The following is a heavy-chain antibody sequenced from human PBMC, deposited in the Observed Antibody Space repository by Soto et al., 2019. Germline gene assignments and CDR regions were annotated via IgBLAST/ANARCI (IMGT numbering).Heavy chain of an antibody. Sequence: PSETLSLTCTVSGGSISSYYWSWIRQPPGKGLEWIGYIYYSGSANYNPSLKSRVTISVDTSKNQFSLKLSSVTAADTAVYYCARHAYYDFWNWFDPWGQGTLVTVSS. CDR2: IYYSGSA. CDR1: GGSISSYY. V-gene: IGHV4-59*08. J-gene: IGHJ5*02. D-gene: IGHD3-3*01. CDR3: ARHAYYDFWNWFDP.